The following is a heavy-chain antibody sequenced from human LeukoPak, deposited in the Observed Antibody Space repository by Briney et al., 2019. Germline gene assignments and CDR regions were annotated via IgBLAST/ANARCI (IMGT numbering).Heavy chain of an antibody. V-gene: IGHV4-59*12. CDR2: FFYSGST. J-gene: IGHJ4*02. CDR3: ARLDDGYGFLFDY. CDR1: GGSISGYY. D-gene: IGHD3-10*01. Sequence: KTSETLSLTCSVSGGSISGYYWSWIRQPPGQGLEWIGYFFYSGSTNYNPSLKSRVTISIDTPKNQFSLKLSSVTAADTAVYYCARLDDGYGFLFDYWGQGTLVTVSS.